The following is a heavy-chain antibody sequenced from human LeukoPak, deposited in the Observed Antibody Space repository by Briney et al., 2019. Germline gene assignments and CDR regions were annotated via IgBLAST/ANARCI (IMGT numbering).Heavy chain of an antibody. CDR2: ISAYNGNT. CDR3: VRDLGVDTSMIFFDY. Sequence: ASVKVSCKASGYTFTSFGISRVRQAPGQGLEWIGWISAYNGNTRSAQKFQGRVTMTTDTSTNTAYMELRSLRSDDTAVFYCVRDLGVDTSMIFFDYWGQGTLVTVSS. J-gene: IGHJ4*02. CDR1: GYTFTSFG. D-gene: IGHD5-18*01. V-gene: IGHV1-18*01.